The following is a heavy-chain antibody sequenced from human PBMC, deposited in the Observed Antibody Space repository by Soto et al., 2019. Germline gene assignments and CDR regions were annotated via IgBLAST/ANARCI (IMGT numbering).Heavy chain of an antibody. CDR2: IWHDGSKK. Sequence: QVRLVESGGGVVQPGRSLRLSCAASGFSFSSYGMHWVRQAPGKGLKWVAVIWHDGSKKYYADSVKGRLIISRDNSKNTLNGQRNSLRAEDTAVYFCARGSIVAAEYGMDVWSQGTTVTVS. V-gene: IGHV3-33*01. J-gene: IGHJ6*02. CDR3: ARGSIVAAEYGMDV. CDR1: GFSFSSYG. D-gene: IGHD1-26*01.